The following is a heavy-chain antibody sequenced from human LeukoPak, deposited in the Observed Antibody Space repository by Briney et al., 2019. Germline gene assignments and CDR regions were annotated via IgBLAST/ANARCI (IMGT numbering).Heavy chain of an antibody. CDR3: ARDQGLTAPPPYGLDV. J-gene: IGHJ6*02. CDR1: GGTFSSSA. Sequence: GASVKVSCKASGGTFSSSAITRVRQAPGQGLEWMGRIIPVLNITNYAQKFQGRVTITADTSTSTAYMELSSLRSEETAVYYCARDQGLTAPPPYGLDVWGQGTTVTVSS. D-gene: IGHD5-18*01. CDR2: IIPVLNIT. V-gene: IGHV1-69*04.